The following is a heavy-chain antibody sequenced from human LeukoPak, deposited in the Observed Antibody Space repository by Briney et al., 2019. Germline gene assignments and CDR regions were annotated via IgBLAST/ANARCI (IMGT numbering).Heavy chain of an antibody. CDR2: IGSSSGTI. V-gene: IGHV3-48*02. CDR3: ARDLNLYDSSGYYPR. CDR1: GFTFSSYS. D-gene: IGHD3-22*01. Sequence: PGGSLRLSCAASGFTFSSYSMNWVRQAPGKGLEWVSYIGSSSGTIYYADSVKGRFTISRDNAENSLYLQMNSLRDEDTAVYYCARDLNLYDSSGYYPRWGQGTLVTVSS. J-gene: IGHJ4*02.